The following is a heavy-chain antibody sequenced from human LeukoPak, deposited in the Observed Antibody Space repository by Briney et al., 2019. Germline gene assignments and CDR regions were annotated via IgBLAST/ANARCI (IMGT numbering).Heavy chain of an antibody. D-gene: IGHD1-26*01. CDR2: IYYSGSI. CDR1: GGSISSYH. J-gene: IGHJ4*02. Sequence: KASETLSLTCTVSGGSISSYHWSWIRQPPGKGLEWIGYIYYSGSINYNPSLKSRVTISVDTSKNQFSLRLSSMTAADTAVYYCARVGSGSYDYWGQGTLVTVSS. V-gene: IGHV4-59*01. CDR3: ARVGSGSYDY.